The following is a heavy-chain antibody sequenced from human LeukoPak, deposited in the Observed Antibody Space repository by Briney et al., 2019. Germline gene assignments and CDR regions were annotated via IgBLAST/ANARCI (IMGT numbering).Heavy chain of an antibody. J-gene: IGHJ4*02. Sequence: GGSLRLSCAASEFTFSSYAVHWVRQAPGKGLEYVSAISSNGGSTYYANSVKGRFTISRDNSKNTLYLQMGSLRAEDMAVYYCARAIAVAARFDYWGQGTLVTVSS. CDR3: ARAIAVAARFDY. CDR2: ISSNGGST. CDR1: EFTFSSYA. V-gene: IGHV3-64*01. D-gene: IGHD6-19*01.